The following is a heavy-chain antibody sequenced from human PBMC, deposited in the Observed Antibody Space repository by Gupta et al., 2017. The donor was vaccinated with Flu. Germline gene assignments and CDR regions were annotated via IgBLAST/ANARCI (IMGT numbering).Heavy chain of an antibody. J-gene: IGHJ6*02. CDR1: GFTFSGSA. V-gene: IGHV3-73*02. CDR2: IRSKANSYAT. CDR3: TRLGVTGTTSPRSSLDV. D-gene: IGHD1-20*01. Sequence: EVQLVESGGGLVQPGGSLKLSCAASGFTFSGSAMHWVSQAPGQGLEWVGRIRSKANSYATAYAASVKGRCTISRDDSKNTAYLQMNSLKTEDTAVYYCTRLGVTGTTSPRSSLDVWGQGTTVTVSS.